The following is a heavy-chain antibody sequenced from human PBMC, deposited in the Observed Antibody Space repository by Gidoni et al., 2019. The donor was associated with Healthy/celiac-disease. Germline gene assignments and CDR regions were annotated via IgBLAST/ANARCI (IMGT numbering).Heavy chain of an antibody. CDR3: ARGMVAAAGTSLDY. V-gene: IGHV1-8*01. CDR1: GYTFTSYD. D-gene: IGHD6-13*01. CDR2: MNANSGNT. Sequence: QVQLVQSGAEVKKPGASVKVSCKASGYTFTSYDINWVRQATGQGLEWMGWMNANSGNTGYAQKFQGRVTMTRNTSISTAYMELSSLRSEDTAVYYCARGMVAAAGTSLDYWGQGTLVTVSS. J-gene: IGHJ4*02.